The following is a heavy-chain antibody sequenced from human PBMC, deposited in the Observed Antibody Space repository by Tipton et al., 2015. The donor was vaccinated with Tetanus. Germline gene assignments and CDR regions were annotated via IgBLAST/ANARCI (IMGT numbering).Heavy chain of an antibody. Sequence: TLSLTCTVAGGSVTSFFWSWFRQPPGKGLEWIGYIYYSGSTNTNPSLKSRVTMSLDTSKNQFSLKLSSVTAADTAVYYCARHGGAVATPKGILSAFDIWGQGTMVIVSS. CDR2: IYYSGST. D-gene: IGHD4-23*01. CDR3: ARHGGAVATPKGILSAFDI. J-gene: IGHJ3*02. CDR1: GGSVTSFF. V-gene: IGHV4-59*08.